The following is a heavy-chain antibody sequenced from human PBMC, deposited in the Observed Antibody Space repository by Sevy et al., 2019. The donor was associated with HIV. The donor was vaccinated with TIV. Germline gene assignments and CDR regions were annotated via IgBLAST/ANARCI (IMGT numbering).Heavy chain of an antibody. CDR1: GFTFSSYA. CDR2: ISYDGSNK. J-gene: IGHJ4*02. CDR3: ARDERELWSRDY. D-gene: IGHD1-26*01. Sequence: GGSLRLSCAASGFTFSSYAMHWVRQAPGKGLEWGAVISYDGSNKYYADSVKGRFTISRDNSKNTLYLQMNSLRAEDTAVYYCARDERELWSRDYWGQGTLVTVSS. V-gene: IGHV3-30-3*01.